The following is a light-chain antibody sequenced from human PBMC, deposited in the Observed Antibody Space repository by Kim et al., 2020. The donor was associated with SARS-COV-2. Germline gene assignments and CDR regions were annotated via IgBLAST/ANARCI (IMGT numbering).Light chain of an antibody. J-gene: IGKJ1*01. CDR2: DTS. CDR3: QQRSDWPPT. CDR1: EGVRSY. Sequence: LSPGESAILSCRASEGVRSYLAWYQHKPGLAPRLLIYDTSNRATGIPARFSGSGSGTDFTLTISSLEPEDFALYYCQQRSDWPPTFGQGTKVDIK. V-gene: IGKV3-11*01.